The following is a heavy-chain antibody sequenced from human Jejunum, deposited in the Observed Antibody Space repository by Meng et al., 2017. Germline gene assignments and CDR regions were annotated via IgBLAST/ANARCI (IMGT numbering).Heavy chain of an antibody. Sequence: QLQVQESGPGLVKPSETLSLTCTVSVGSINTNTYSWDWSRQPPGKGMEWIGSVYYTGRTFYNPSLKSRVTISLDTSKNQFSLNLRSVAAADTAVYYCARAKVTPMGYWFDPWGQGTLVTVSS. D-gene: IGHD2-21*02. V-gene: IGHV4-39*01. J-gene: IGHJ5*02. CDR1: VGSINTNTYS. CDR3: ARAKVTPMGYWFDP. CDR2: VYYTGRT.